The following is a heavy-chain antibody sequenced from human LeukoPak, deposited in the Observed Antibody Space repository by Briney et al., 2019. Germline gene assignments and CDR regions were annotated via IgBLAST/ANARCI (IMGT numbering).Heavy chain of an antibody. CDR3: ARVGYCSSASCPKNYGMDV. J-gene: IGHJ6*02. D-gene: IGHD2-2*01. Sequence: TGGSLRLSCAASGFTFNSYEVNWVRQAPGKGLEWVSYISSSGSTIYYAGSVKGRFTISRDNAKNSLCLQMNSLRAEDTALYYCARVGYCSSASCPKNYGMDVWGQGTTVTVSS. V-gene: IGHV3-48*03. CDR1: GFTFNSYE. CDR2: ISSSGSTI.